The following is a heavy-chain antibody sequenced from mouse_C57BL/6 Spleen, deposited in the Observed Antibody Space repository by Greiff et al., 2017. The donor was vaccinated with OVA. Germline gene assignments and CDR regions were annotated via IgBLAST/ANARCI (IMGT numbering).Heavy chain of an antibody. D-gene: IGHD1-1*01. J-gene: IGHJ4*01. CDR2: IHPNSGST. CDR3: ARLDYSSSYDYYAMDY. CDR1: GYTFTSYW. V-gene: IGHV1-64*01. Sequence: QVQLQQPGAELVKPGASVKLSCKASGYTFTSYWMHWVKQRPGQGLEWIGMIHPNSGSTNYNEKFKSKATLTVDKSSSTAYMQLSSLTSEDSAVYYCARLDYSSSYDYYAMDYWGQGTSVTVSS.